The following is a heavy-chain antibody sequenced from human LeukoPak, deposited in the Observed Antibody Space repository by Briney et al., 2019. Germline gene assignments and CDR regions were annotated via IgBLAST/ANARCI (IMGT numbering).Heavy chain of an antibody. CDR1: GYTFTGYY. CDR3: ARGNYYGSGRLSNWFDP. D-gene: IGHD3-10*01. V-gene: IGHV1-2*02. Sequence: GASVKVSCKASGYTFTGYYMRWVRQAPGQGLEWMGWINPNSGGTNYAQKFQGRVTMTRDTSISTAYMELSRLRSDDTAVYYCARGNYYGSGRLSNWFDPWGQGTLVTVSS. CDR2: INPNSGGT. J-gene: IGHJ5*02.